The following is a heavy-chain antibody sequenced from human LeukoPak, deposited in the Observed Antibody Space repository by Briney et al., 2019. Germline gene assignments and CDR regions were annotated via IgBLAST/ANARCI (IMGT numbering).Heavy chain of an antibody. V-gene: IGHV1-46*01. D-gene: IGHD3-22*01. J-gene: IGHJ5*02. CDR1: GYTFTSYY. CDR2: INPSGGST. CDR3: AREGSHYYDSSGYRGYWSDP. Sequence: ASVKVSCKAFGYTFTSYYMHWVRQAPGQGLEWMGIINPSGGSTSYAQKFQGRVTMTRDTSTSTVYMELSSLRSEDTAVYYCAREGSHYYDSSGYRGYWSDPWGQGTLVTVSS.